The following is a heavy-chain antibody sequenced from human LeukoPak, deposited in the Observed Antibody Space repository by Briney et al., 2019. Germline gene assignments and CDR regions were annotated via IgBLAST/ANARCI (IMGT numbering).Heavy chain of an antibody. CDR3: ARQTGSGLFILP. V-gene: IGHV4-39*01. J-gene: IGHJ4*02. CDR2: IYYSGNT. Sequence: SETLSLTCTVSGGSISTTDYYWGWIRQPPGKGLEWIGSIYYSGNTYYNASLKSQVSISIDTSKNQFSLKLTSVTAADTAVYYCARQTGSGLFILPGGQGTLVTVSS. D-gene: IGHD3/OR15-3a*01. CDR1: GGSISTTDYY.